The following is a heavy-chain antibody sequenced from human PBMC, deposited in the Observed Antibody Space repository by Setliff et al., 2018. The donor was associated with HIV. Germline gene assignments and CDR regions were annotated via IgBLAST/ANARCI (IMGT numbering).Heavy chain of an antibody. J-gene: IGHJ5*02. D-gene: IGHD1-1*01. V-gene: IGHV4-59*12. CDR2: IYYSGST. CDR1: GGSISRYY. CDR3: ARVGTNWPSWFDP. Sequence: SETLSLTCTVSGGSISRYYWSWIRQPPGKGLEWIGYIYYSGSTNYNPSLESRVTMSVDTSKNQFSLTLTSVTAADTAVYYCARVGTNWPSWFDPWGQGTQVTVSS.